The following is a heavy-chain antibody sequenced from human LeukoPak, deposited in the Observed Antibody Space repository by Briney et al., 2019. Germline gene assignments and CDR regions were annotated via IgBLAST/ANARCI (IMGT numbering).Heavy chain of an antibody. CDR2: IDYSGST. D-gene: IGHD5-18*01. CDR3: ARVLLHTYGYIDY. CDR1: GGTISRNY. V-gene: IGHV4-59*01. Sequence: SETLSLTCTVSGGTISRNYWSWIRQPPGKGLEWIAYIDYSGSTNYNPSLKSRLTISLDASKNQFSLKLSSVTAADTAVYYCARVLLHTYGYIDYWGQGTLVTVSS. J-gene: IGHJ4*02.